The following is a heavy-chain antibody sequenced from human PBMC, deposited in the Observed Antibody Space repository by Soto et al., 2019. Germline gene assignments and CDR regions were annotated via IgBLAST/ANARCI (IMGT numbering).Heavy chain of an antibody. J-gene: IGHJ3*02. CDR3: AKDKGYSSGDVFDI. V-gene: IGHV3-23*01. D-gene: IGHD5-18*01. CDR2: ISGSA. Sequence: PGGSLRLSCAASGFTFSTYAMSWVRQAPGKGLEWVSGISGSAYYADAVKGRFTISRDNSKNTLYLQMNSLRAEDTAMYYCAKDKGYSSGDVFDIWGQGTMVTVSS. CDR1: GFTFSTYA.